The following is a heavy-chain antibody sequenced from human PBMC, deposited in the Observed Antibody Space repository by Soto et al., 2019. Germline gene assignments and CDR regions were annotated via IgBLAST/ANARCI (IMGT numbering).Heavy chain of an antibody. D-gene: IGHD3-22*01. CDR1: GFTFSSYA. CDR3: AKVIARNYYDSSGYLDY. J-gene: IGHJ4*02. CDR2: ISGSGGST. Sequence: SLRLSCAASGFTFSSYAMSWVRQAPGKGLEWVSAISGSGGSTYYADSVKGRFTISRDNSKNTLYLQMNSLRAEDTAVYYCAKVIARNYYDSSGYLDYWGQGTLVTVSS. V-gene: IGHV3-23*01.